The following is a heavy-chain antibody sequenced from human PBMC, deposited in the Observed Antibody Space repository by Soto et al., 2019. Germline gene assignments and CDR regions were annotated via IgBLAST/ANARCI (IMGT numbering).Heavy chain of an antibody. Sequence: ASVKVSCKASGYTCTSYYMHWVRQAPVQGLEGTGIINPSGGSTSYAQKFQGRVTMTRDTSTSTVYMELSSLRSEDTAVYYCAISKKGGGYSYGYSGMDVWGQVTTGTVSS. CDR1: GYTCTSYY. CDR3: AISKKGGGYSYGYSGMDV. J-gene: IGHJ6*02. CDR2: INPSGGST. D-gene: IGHD5-18*01. V-gene: IGHV1-46*01.